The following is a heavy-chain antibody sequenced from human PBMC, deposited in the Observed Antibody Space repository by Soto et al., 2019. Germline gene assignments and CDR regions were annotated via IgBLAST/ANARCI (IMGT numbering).Heavy chain of an antibody. CDR1: GGTFSSYT. D-gene: IGHD4-17*01. J-gene: IGHJ3*02. Sequence: QVQLVQSGAEVKKPGSSVKVSCKASGGTFSSYTISWVRQAPGQGLEWMGRIIPILGIANYAQKFQGRVTITADKSTSPAYMELSSLRSEDTAVYYCARDGDYGNAFDIWGQGTMVTVSS. CDR3: ARDGDYGNAFDI. V-gene: IGHV1-69*08. CDR2: IIPILGIA.